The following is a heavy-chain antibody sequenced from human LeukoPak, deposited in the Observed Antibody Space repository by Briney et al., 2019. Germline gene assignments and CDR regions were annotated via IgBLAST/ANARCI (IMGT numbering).Heavy chain of an antibody. D-gene: IGHD3-3*01. Sequence: GGSLRLSCATSGFTFSSYGMHWVRQAPGKGPEWVSTITENGDRSYYTDSVKGRFTISRDISKNTLYLQMNRLRAEDTAVYYCAKGLPVSDFWSGNGYYYGMDVWGQGTTVTVS. CDR2: ITENGDRS. CDR1: GFTFSSYG. CDR3: AKGLPVSDFWSGNGYYYGMDV. V-gene: IGHV3-23*01. J-gene: IGHJ6*02.